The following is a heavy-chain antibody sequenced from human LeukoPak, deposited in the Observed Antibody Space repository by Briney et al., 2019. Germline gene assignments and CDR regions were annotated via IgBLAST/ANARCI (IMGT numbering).Heavy chain of an antibody. CDR3: AREIGRRTVTTFTVYYGMDV. CDR2: IYSGGST. CDR1: GFTFSSYA. J-gene: IGHJ6*02. D-gene: IGHD4-17*01. V-gene: IGHV3-53*01. Sequence: GGSLRLSCAASGFTFSSYAMSWVRQAPGKGLEWVSVIYSGGSTYYADSVKGRFTISRDNSKNTLYLQMNSLRAEDTAVYYCAREIGRRTVTTFTVYYGMDVWGQGTTVTVS.